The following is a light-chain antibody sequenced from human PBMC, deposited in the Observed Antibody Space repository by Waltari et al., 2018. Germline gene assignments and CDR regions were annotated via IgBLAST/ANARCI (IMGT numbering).Light chain of an antibody. CDR2: DVS. CDR1: TSDGGRYIH. Sequence: QSALTQPASVSGSPGQSITISCTGPTSDGGRYIHVSWYQQHPGKLPKVIIYDVSNRPSGVSNRFSGSKSGNTASLTISGLQAEDEADYYCSSYTSSSTLVFGGGTKLTVL. J-gene: IGLJ2*01. CDR3: SSYTSSSTLV. V-gene: IGLV2-14*01.